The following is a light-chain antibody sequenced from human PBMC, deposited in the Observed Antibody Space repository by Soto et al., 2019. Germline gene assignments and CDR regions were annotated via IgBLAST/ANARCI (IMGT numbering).Light chain of an antibody. Sequence: QSALTQPPSASGSPRQSVTISCTGTSSDVGGYNYVAWYQQHPGKAPKLIIYDVNKRPSGVPDRFSGSKSGNTASLTVSGLRAEDEADYYCSSYAGGNNLVFGGGTKVTVL. CDR1: SSDVGGYNY. V-gene: IGLV2-8*01. CDR2: DVN. J-gene: IGLJ2*01. CDR3: SSYAGGNNLV.